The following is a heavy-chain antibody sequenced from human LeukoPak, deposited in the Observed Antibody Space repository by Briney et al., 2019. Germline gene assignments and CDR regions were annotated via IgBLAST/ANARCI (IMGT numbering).Heavy chain of an antibody. D-gene: IGHD4-17*01. Sequence: VASVKVSCKASRGTFSSYAISWVRQAPGQGLEWMGGIIPIFGTANYAQKFQGRVTITTDESTSTAYMELSSLRSEDTAVYYCASIRPINWFDPWGQGTLVTVSS. J-gene: IGHJ5*02. V-gene: IGHV1-69*05. CDR2: IIPIFGTA. CDR3: ASIRPINWFDP. CDR1: RGTFSSYA.